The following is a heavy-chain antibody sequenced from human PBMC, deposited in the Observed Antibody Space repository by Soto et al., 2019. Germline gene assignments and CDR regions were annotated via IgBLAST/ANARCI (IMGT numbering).Heavy chain of an antibody. CDR1: GGSISSYY. CDR3: ARHTPYSSSWYGKNYFDY. CDR2: IYYSGST. J-gene: IGHJ4*02. V-gene: IGHV4-59*08. Sequence: LETLSLTCTVSGGSISSYYWSWIRQPTGKGLEWIGYIYYSGSTNYNPSLKSRVTISVDTSKNQFSLKLSSVTAADTAVYYCARHTPYSSSWYGKNYFDYWGQGTLVTVSS. D-gene: IGHD6-6*01.